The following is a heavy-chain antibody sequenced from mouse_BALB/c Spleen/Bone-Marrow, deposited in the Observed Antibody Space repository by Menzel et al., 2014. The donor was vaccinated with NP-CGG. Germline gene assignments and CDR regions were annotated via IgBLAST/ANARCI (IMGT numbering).Heavy chain of an antibody. Sequence: DVKLVESGGGLVQPGGSRKLSCAASGFTFRSFGMHWARRAPEKGLEWVAYISGGTSTIYYADTVKGRFTISRDNPNNTLFLQMTSLRSEDTAMYYCVRGGYYVPSYFDSWGQGTTLTVSS. D-gene: IGHD2-3*01. CDR1: GFTFRSFG. CDR2: ISGGTSTI. V-gene: IGHV5-17*02. CDR3: VRGGYYVPSYFDS. J-gene: IGHJ2*01.